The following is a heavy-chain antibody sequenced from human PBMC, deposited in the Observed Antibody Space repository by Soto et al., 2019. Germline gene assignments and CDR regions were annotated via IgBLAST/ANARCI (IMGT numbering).Heavy chain of an antibody. V-gene: IGHV4-39*01. Sequence: TSETLSLTCTVSCGSISRSTYYCDWIRQPPGKGLEWMGAMYYTVNKNYNPSLESRVTMSVDTFKNQFSLKLSSVTPTDTAVYYCARRSSSSLGSLFDPWGRGILVTVSS. J-gene: IGHJ5*02. D-gene: IGHD6-6*01. CDR2: MYYTVNK. CDR1: CGSISRSTYY. CDR3: ARRSSSSLGSLFDP.